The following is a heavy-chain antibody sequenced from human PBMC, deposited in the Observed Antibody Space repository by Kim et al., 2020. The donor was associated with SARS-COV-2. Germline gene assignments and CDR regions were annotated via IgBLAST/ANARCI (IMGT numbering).Heavy chain of an antibody. CDR3: AKAITPLWFGELSVDY. Sequence: SVKGRFTISRDNSKNTLYLQMNSLRAEDTAVYYCAKAITPLWFGELSVDYWGQGTLVTVSS. V-gene: IGHV3-30*02. D-gene: IGHD3-10*01. J-gene: IGHJ4*02.